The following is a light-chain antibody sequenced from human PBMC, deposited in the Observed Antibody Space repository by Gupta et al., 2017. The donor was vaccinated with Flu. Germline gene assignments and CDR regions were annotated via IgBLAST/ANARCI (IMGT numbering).Light chain of an antibody. Sequence: QSALTQPAAVSASPGQSITISCTRTSSDIGDYNDVSWYQQHPGKAPNLMIFEVSNRPSGVANRSAGSKSGNTASLTISGLQAEDEAEYYCSSYTTSTPFVFGTGTKVTVL. V-gene: IGLV2-14*01. CDR2: EVS. J-gene: IGLJ1*01. CDR1: SSDIGDYND. CDR3: SSYTTSTPFV.